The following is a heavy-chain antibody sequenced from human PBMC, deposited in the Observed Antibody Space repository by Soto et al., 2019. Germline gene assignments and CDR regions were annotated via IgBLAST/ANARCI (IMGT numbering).Heavy chain of an antibody. CDR1: GYTLAELS. D-gene: IGHD2-2*01. V-gene: IGHV1-24*01. CDR2: FDPEDGET. CDR3: ARAWGDCNSTSCHRLFDS. Sequence: ASVKVSCKVSGYTLAELSMHWGRQAPGKGLEWMGGFDPEDGETIYAQKFQGRVTMTEDTSTDTAYMELSSVTAADTAMFYCARAWGDCNSTSCHRLFDSWGQGTLVTVSS. J-gene: IGHJ4*02.